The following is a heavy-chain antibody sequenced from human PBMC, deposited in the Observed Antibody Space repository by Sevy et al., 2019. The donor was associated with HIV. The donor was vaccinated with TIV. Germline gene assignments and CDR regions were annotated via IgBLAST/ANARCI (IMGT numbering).Heavy chain of an antibody. CDR3: ALERLSSDVAEYFQN. Sequence: GGSLRLSCATSGFTFSSYSMHWVRQAPGKGLEWVATISYDGINKHYADSVKGRFTISRDNFKNSLSLQMNSLRAEDTAVYFCALERLSSDVAEYFQNWGQGTLVTFSS. J-gene: IGHJ1*01. D-gene: IGHD1-1*01. CDR1: GFTFSSYS. V-gene: IGHV3-30-3*01. CDR2: ISYDGINK.